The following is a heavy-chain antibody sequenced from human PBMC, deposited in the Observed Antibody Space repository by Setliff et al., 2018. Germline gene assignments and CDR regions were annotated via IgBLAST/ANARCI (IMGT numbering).Heavy chain of an antibody. J-gene: IGHJ5*02. V-gene: IGHV1-18*01. Sequence: VASVKVSCKASGYTFTSYGISWVRQAPGQGLEWMGWISAYNGNTNYAQKLQGRVTMTTDTSTSTAYMELRSLRSDDTAVYYCARDPFRNYDPAPVWFDPWGQGTLVTVSS. D-gene: IGHD3-22*01. CDR3: ARDPFRNYDPAPVWFDP. CDR2: ISAYNGNT. CDR1: GYTFTSYG.